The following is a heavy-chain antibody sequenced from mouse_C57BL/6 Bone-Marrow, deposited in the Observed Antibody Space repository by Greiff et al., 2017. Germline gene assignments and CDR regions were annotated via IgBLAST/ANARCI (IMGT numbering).Heavy chain of an antibody. CDR3: ARYKVVAYFDY. D-gene: IGHD1-1*01. Sequence: QVQLQQSGAELVRPGTSVKMSCKASGYTFTNYWIGWAKQRPGHGLEWIGDIYPGGGYTNYNEKFKGKATLTADKSSSTAYMQFSSLRSEDSAIYDCARYKVVAYFDYWGQGTTLTVSS. CDR2: IYPGGGYT. V-gene: IGHV1-63*01. J-gene: IGHJ2*01. CDR1: GYTFTNYW.